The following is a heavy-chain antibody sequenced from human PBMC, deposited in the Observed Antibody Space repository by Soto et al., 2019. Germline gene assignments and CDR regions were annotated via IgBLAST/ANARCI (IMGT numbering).Heavy chain of an antibody. CDR1: GFTFDDYA. CDR2: ISWNSGSI. J-gene: IGHJ4*02. Sequence: PGGSLRLSCAASGFTFDDYAMHWVRQAPGKGLEWVSGISWNSGSIGYADSVKGRFTISRDNAKNSLYLQMNSLRAEDTALYYCAKDSDYWGQGTLVTVS. V-gene: IGHV3-9*01. CDR3: AKDSDY.